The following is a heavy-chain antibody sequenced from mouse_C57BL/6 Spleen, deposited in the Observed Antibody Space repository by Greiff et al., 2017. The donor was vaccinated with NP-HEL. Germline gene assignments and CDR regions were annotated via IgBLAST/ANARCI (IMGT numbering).Heavy chain of an antibody. D-gene: IGHD2-4*01. CDR3: ARKDYDDGYYFDY. V-gene: IGHV1-59*01. J-gene: IGHJ2*01. Sequence: VQLQQSGAELVRPGTSVKLSCKASGFTFTSYWMHWVKQRPGQGLEWIGVIDPSDSYTNYNQKFKGKATLTVDTSSSTAYMQLSSLTSEDSAVYYCARKDYDDGYYFDYWGQGTTLTVSS. CDR1: GFTFTSYW. CDR2: IDPSDSYT.